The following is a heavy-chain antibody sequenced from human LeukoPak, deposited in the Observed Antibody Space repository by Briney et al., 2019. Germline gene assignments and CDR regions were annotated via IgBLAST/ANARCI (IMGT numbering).Heavy chain of an antibody. Sequence: GGSLRLSCAASGFTFSSCAMTWVRQAPGKGLEWVSAISGSGGSTYYADSVKGRFTISRDNSKSTLYLQMNSLRAEDTAVYYCAKVRYYDILTGYNWFDPWGQGTLVTVSS. CDR3: AKVRYYDILTGYNWFDP. D-gene: IGHD3-9*01. V-gene: IGHV3-23*01. CDR1: GFTFSSCA. J-gene: IGHJ5*02. CDR2: ISGSGGST.